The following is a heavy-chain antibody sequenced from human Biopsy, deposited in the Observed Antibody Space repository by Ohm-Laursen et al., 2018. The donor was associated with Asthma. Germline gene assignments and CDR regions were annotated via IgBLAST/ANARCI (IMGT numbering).Heavy chain of an antibody. J-gene: IGHJ4*02. V-gene: IGHV1-69*06. D-gene: IGHD2-2*01. CDR1: GGTFNTYV. Sequence: GDSVKVSCKSLGGTFNTYVIGWVRQAPGQGLEWMGGINSVFGTTTYPQKFQDRVTITADNSPSTVYMELSSLRSEDTAVYYCARKAGSCISRTCYSLDFWGQGTLVTVSS. CDR2: INSVFGTT. CDR3: ARKAGSCISRTCYSLDF.